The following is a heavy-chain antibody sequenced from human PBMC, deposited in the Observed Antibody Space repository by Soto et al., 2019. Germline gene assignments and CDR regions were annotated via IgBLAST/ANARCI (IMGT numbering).Heavy chain of an antibody. D-gene: IGHD2-21*02. J-gene: IGHJ3*02. CDR2: INPSGGST. V-gene: IGHV1-46*01. Sequence: GASVKVSCKASGYTFTSYYMHWVRQAPGQGLEWMGIINPSGGSTSYAQKFQGRVTMTRDTSTSTVYMELSSLRSEDTAVYYCARDINIPGGDDYRDAFDIWGQGTMVTVSS. CDR3: ARDINIPGGDDYRDAFDI. CDR1: GYTFTSYY.